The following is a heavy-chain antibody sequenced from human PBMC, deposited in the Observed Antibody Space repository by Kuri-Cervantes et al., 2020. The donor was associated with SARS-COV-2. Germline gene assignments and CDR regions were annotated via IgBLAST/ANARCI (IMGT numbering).Heavy chain of an antibody. D-gene: IGHD6-19*01. CDR3: ARDFGGPGYLPAVGFDY. Sequence: ASVKVSCKASGYTFTSYGISWVRQAPGQGLEWMGWISAYNGNTNYAQKLQGRVTMTTDTSMSTAYMELRSLRSDDTAVYYCARDFGGPGYLPAVGFDYWGQGTLVTVSS. CDR1: GYTFTSYG. J-gene: IGHJ4*02. V-gene: IGHV1-18*01. CDR2: ISAYNGNT.